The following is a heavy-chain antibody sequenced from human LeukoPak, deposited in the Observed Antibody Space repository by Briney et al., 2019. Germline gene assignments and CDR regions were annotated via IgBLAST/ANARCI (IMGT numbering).Heavy chain of an antibody. CDR3: AKDIEDMGVTTSNFDY. CDR1: GFTFGDYA. CDR2: ISWNSGSI. J-gene: IGHJ4*02. V-gene: IGHV3-9*01. Sequence: GRSLRLSCAASGFTFGDYAMHWVRQAPGKGLEGVSGISWNSGSIGYADSVKGRFTISRDNAKNSLYLQMNSLRAEDTALYYCAKDIEDMGVTTSNFDYWGQGTLVTVSS. D-gene: IGHD4-17*01.